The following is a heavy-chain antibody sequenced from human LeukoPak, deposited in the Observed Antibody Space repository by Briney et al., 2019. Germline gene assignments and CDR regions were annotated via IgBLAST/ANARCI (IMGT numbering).Heavy chain of an antibody. Sequence: GGSLRLSCAASGFTFDDYGMSWVRQAPGKGLEWVSGINWNGGSTGCADSVKGRFTNSRDNAKNSLYLQMNSLRAEDTALYYCARDQGSYLSRYFDYWGQGTLVTVSS. CDR3: ARDQGSYLSRYFDY. J-gene: IGHJ4*02. CDR2: INWNGGST. CDR1: GFTFDDYG. V-gene: IGHV3-20*04. D-gene: IGHD1-26*01.